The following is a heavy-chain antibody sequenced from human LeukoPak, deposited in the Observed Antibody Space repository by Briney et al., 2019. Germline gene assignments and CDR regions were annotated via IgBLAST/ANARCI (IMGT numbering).Heavy chain of an antibody. V-gene: IGHV3-7*01. CDR2: IKQDGSEK. D-gene: IGHD3-22*01. CDR3: ARVGNGAYYDSSGTDAFDI. Sequence: QAGGSLRLSCAASGFTFSSYAMSWVRQAPGKGLEWVANIKQDGSEKYYVDSVKGRFTISRDNAKNSLYLQMNSLRAEDTAVYYCARVGNGAYYDSSGTDAFDIWGQGTMVTVSS. CDR1: GFTFSSYA. J-gene: IGHJ3*02.